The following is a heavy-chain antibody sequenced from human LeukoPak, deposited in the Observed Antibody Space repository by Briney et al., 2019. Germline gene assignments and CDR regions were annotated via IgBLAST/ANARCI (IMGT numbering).Heavy chain of an antibody. Sequence: SETLSLTCTVSGGSISSYYWSWIRQPPGKGLEWIGYIYTSGSTNYNPSLKSRVTISVDTSKNQFSLKPSSVTAAATAVYYCARRVKDYGGNSDYYYYMDVWGKRTTVSVSS. V-gene: IGHV4-4*09. CDR1: GGSISSYY. J-gene: IGHJ6*03. CDR2: IYTSGST. D-gene: IGHD4-23*01. CDR3: ARRVKDYGGNSDYYYYMDV.